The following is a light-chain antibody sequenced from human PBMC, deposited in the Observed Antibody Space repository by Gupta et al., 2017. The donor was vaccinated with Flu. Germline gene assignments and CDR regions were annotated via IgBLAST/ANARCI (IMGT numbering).Light chain of an antibody. V-gene: IGKV4-1*01. CDR2: WAS. J-gene: IGKJ4*01. CDR1: QSVLYSSDNKNY. CDR3: QQDDSTRHT. Sequence: DIVMTQSPDSLAVSLGERATINCKSSQSVLYSSDNKNYLGWYQQKPGQTPKLLIYWASTRESGVPDRFSGSGSGTDFTLTISSLQAEDVAVYYCQQDDSTRHTFGGGTKVEIK.